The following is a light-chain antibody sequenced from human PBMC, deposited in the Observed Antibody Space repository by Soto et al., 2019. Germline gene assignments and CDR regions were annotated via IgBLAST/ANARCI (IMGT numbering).Light chain of an antibody. V-gene: IGKV1-5*03. CDR1: QSISSW. CDR3: QHYNSYSEA. Sequence: DIQVTQSPSTLSASVGDRVTIPCRASQSISSWLAWYQQKPGKAPKLLIYKASSLESGVPSRFSGSGSGTEFTLTISSLHPDEFATYDCQHYNSYSEAFGQGTKVEIK. J-gene: IGKJ1*01. CDR2: KAS.